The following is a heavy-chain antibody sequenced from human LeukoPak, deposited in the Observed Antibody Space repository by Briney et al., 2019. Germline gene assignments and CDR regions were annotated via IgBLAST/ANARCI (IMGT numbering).Heavy chain of an antibody. CDR2: ISYDGSNK. CDR1: GFTFSSYA. Sequence: GGSLRLSCAASGFTFSSYAMHWVRQAPGKGLEWVAAISYDGSNKYYADSVKGRFTISRDNSKNTLYLQMNSLRAEDTAVYYCASHFLDYSGYWGQGTLVTVSS. J-gene: IGHJ4*02. D-gene: IGHD2/OR15-2a*01. V-gene: IGHV3-30-3*01. CDR3: ASHFLDYSGY.